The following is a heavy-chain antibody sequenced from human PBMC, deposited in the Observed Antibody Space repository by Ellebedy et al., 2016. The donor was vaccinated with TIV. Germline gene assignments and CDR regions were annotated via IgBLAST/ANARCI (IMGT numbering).Heavy chain of an antibody. CDR3: ARATSGFDL. D-gene: IGHD6-19*01. CDR1: GFSFSNFW. V-gene: IGHV3-7*03. Sequence: GESLKISCAAWGFSFSNFWMSWVRQAPGKGLEWVAHIKTDGSETYYVDSVKGRFNISSENAKNALFLQMDGLRAEDTAVYYCARATSGFDLWGRGTLVTVSS. J-gene: IGHJ2*01. CDR2: IKTDGSET.